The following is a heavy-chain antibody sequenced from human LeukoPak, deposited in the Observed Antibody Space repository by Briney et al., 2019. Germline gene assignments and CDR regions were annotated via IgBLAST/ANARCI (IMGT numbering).Heavy chain of an antibody. D-gene: IGHD6-25*01. CDR3: ARGAAIEPFDY. CDR2: IIPIFVTA. Sequence: GASVKVSCKASGGTFSSYAISWVRQAPGQGLEWMGGIIPIFVTANYAQKFQGRVTITADESTSTAYMELSSLRSEDTAVYYCARGAAIEPFDYWGQGTLVTVSS. V-gene: IGHV1-69*01. CDR1: GGTFSSYA. J-gene: IGHJ4*02.